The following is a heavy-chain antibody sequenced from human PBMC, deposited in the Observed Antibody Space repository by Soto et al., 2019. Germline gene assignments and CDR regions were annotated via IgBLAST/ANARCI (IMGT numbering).Heavy chain of an antibody. CDR3: AKSPNPGSANPSYYGMDV. V-gene: IGHV1-69*02. D-gene: IGHD7-27*01. CDR2: IIPVLGVE. J-gene: IGHJ6*02. Sequence: QVQLVQSGAEVKKPGSSVKVSCKASGGSFTSLIITWVRQAPGQGLEWMGRIIPVLGVEYYAQKFQGRVTITADKSTTTAYMDLTSLTSEDPAVYYCAKSPNPGSANPSYYGMDVWGRGTTVTVSS. CDR1: GGSFTSLI.